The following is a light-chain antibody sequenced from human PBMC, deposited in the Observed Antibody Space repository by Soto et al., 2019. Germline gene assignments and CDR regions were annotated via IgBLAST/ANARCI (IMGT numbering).Light chain of an antibody. CDR2: DVS. J-gene: IGLJ2*01. Sequence: QSVLTQPASVSGSPGQSITISCTGTSSDVGGYNYVSWYQQYPGKAPKLMIYDVSNRPSGFSTRFSGSKSGNTASLTISGLQAEDEAEYYCSSYSSRSTVVFGGGTKLTVL. CDR3: SSYSSRSTVV. CDR1: SSDVGGYNY. V-gene: IGLV2-14*01.